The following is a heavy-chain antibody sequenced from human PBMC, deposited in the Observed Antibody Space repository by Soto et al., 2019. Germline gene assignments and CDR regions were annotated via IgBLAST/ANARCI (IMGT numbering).Heavy chain of an antibody. D-gene: IGHD6-6*01. Sequence: EVQLLESGGGLVQPGGSLRLSCATSGFTFSNYGMTWVRQTPGKGLEWVSSISASGGNTHYADSVKGRSTISSDNSKNTLLLQVNSMRADDTAVYYCAKRASSSSYGSFCDHWGPGTLVTVSS. CDR3: AKRASSSSYGSFCDH. CDR1: GFTFSNYG. J-gene: IGHJ4*02. CDR2: ISASGGNT. V-gene: IGHV3-23*01.